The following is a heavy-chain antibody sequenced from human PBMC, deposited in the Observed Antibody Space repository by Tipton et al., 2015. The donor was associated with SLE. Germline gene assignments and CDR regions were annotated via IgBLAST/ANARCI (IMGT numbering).Heavy chain of an antibody. Sequence: LSLTCAASGFTFSDYYMSWIRQAPGKGLEWVSYISSSSSYTNYADSVKGRFTISRDNSKNTLYLQMNSLRAEDTAVYYCGVTFEYWGQGTLVTVSS. CDR2: ISSSSSYT. V-gene: IGHV3-11*03. CDR1: GFTFSDYY. D-gene: IGHD2-21*02. J-gene: IGHJ4*02. CDR3: GVTFEY.